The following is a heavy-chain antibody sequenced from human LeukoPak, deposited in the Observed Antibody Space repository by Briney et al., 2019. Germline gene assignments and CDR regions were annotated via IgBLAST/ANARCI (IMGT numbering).Heavy chain of an antibody. Sequence: PGGSLRLSCAASGFTFSSYTMSWVRQAPGKGLEWVSAISGSGGSTYYADSVKGRFTISRDNSKNTLYLQMNSLRAEDTAVYYCAKCQLLWFGDRVSCYFDYWGQGTLVTVSS. CDR1: GFTFSSYT. CDR3: AKCQLLWFGDRVSCYFDY. D-gene: IGHD3-10*01. CDR2: ISGSGGST. V-gene: IGHV3-23*01. J-gene: IGHJ4*02.